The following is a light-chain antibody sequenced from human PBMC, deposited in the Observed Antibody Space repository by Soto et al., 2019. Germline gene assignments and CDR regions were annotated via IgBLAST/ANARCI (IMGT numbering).Light chain of an antibody. Sequence: EIPLTQSPSSLAASVGASLTLTCRASRNVSIYLNWYQHKPGKGPTLLIHATSNLQIGVPSRFSGSGSGTEFTLTISSLEPEDFGTYYCQQSYKMPSFGQGTRLEI. CDR1: RNVSIY. V-gene: IGKV1-39*01. J-gene: IGKJ5*01. CDR3: QQSYKMPS. CDR2: ATS.